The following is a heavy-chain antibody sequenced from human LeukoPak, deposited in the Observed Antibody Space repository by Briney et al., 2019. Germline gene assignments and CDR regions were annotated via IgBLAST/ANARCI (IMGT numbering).Heavy chain of an antibody. Sequence: SETLSLTCSVSGDSLSTSSYYWGWIRQPPGTGLEWIGTIYYSGSTYYNPSLTSRVTISVDTSKNQFSLKLSSVTAADTAVYYCARDRAVEGYCSGGSCPYYYYYYMDVWGKGTTVTISS. CDR1: GDSLSTSSYY. CDR2: IYYSGST. J-gene: IGHJ6*03. V-gene: IGHV4-39*07. CDR3: ARDRAVEGYCSGGSCPYYYYYYMDV. D-gene: IGHD2-15*01.